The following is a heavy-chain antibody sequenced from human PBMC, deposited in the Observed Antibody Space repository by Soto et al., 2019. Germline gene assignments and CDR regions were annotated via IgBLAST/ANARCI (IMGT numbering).Heavy chain of an antibody. J-gene: IGHJ4*02. Sequence: EVQLLESGGGLVQPGGSLRLSCAASGFTFSSYAMNWVRQAPGKGLEWVSSISARGGSTYYADSVKGRFTISRDNSKNTLYLQMSSLRVEDTALYYCTRGYLARRVTVGADYWGQGTLVTVSS. CDR1: GFTFSSYA. D-gene: IGHD3-3*02. CDR3: TRGYLARRVTVGADY. CDR2: ISARGGST. V-gene: IGHV3-23*01.